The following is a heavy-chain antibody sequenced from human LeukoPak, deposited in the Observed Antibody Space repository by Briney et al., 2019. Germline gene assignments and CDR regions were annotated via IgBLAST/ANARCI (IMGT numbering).Heavy chain of an antibody. D-gene: IGHD3-22*01. J-gene: IGHJ4*02. CDR3: ARAGTTYYYDSSGFPFDY. CDR1: GFTFKSYG. CDR2: IWYDGSNK. Sequence: PGRSLRLSCVASGFTFKSYGMHWVRQAPGKGLEWVAIIWYDGSNKYYADFVKGRFTTSRDNSKNTLYLQMNSLRAEDTAVYYCARAGTTYYYDSSGFPFDYWGQGTLVTVSS. V-gene: IGHV3-33*01.